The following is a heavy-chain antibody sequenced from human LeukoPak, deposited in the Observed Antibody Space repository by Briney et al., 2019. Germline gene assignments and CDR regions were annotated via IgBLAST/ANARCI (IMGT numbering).Heavy chain of an antibody. J-gene: IGHJ4*02. CDR3: ARGSTYYDSSGQVPFDY. V-gene: IGHV3-21*01. CDR1: GFTFGSYS. Sequence: GGSLRLSCAASGFTFGSYSMNWVRQAPGKGLEWVSSISSSSYIYYADSVKGRFTISRDNAKNSLYLQMNSLRAEDTAVYYCARGSTYYDSSGQVPFDYWGQGTLVTVSS. CDR2: ISSSSYI. D-gene: IGHD3-22*01.